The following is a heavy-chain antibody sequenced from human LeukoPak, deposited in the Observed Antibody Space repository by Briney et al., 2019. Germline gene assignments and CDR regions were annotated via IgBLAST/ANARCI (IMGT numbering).Heavy chain of an antibody. CDR1: GFTFSSYS. V-gene: IGHV3-48*04. CDR2: ISSSSSTI. Sequence: GGSLRLSCAASGFTFSSYSMNWVRQAPGKGLEWVSYISSSSSTIYYADSVKGRFTISRDNAKNSLYLQMNSLRAEDTAVYYCARDSGSQKGGYFDYWGQGTLVTVSS. CDR3: ARDSGSQKGGYFDY. D-gene: IGHD1-26*01. J-gene: IGHJ4*02.